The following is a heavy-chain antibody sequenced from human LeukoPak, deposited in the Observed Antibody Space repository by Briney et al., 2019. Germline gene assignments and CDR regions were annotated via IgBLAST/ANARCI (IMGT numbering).Heavy chain of an antibody. CDR2: ISFSGGNT. Sequence: GGSLRLSCAASGFTFRDSAMSWVRQAPGKGLEWVSLISFSGGNTYYTDSVKGRLTISRDNSKGTMYLQMNSLRAEDTAVYYCARAGYCSGGSCYGSDYWGQGTLVSVSS. J-gene: IGHJ4*02. CDR1: GFTFRDSA. V-gene: IGHV3-23*01. CDR3: ARAGYCSGGSCYGSDY. D-gene: IGHD2-15*01.